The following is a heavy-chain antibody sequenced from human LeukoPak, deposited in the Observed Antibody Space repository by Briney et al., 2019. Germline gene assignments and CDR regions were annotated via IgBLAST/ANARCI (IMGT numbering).Heavy chain of an antibody. CDR2: ITNDGSEM. J-gene: IGHJ5*02. CDR1: GFTFSSYG. Sequence: GGSLTLSCAASGFTFSSYGMYWVRQAPGKGLECLASITNDGSEMYYADSAKGRFTISRDNSRDTLYLQGNSLRGDDTAIYYCARNRGYTYDYDSFDPWGQGTLVTVSS. CDR3: ARNRGYTYDYDSFDP. V-gene: IGHV3-30*19. D-gene: IGHD5-18*01.